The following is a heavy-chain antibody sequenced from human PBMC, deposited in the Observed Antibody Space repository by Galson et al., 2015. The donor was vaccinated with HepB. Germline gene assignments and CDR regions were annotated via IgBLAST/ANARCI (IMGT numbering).Heavy chain of an antibody. D-gene: IGHD1-26*01. CDR3: ARDVGNGYYYYGMDV. CDR1: ASGVTFSSHG. V-gene: IGHV3-33*01. Sequence: SLRLSCAASASGVTFSSHGMHWVRQAPGKGLDWVAVIWYDGATKYYADSVKGRFTISRDNSRSTLYLQTNSLRAEDTAVYYCARDVGNGYYYYGMDVWGQGTTVTVSS. CDR2: IWYDGATK. J-gene: IGHJ6*02.